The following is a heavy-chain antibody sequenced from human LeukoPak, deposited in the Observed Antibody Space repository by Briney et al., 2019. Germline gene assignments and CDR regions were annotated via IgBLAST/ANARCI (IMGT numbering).Heavy chain of an antibody. CDR2: INDSGGST. CDR3: AKGGRYCSSTSCYTNY. V-gene: IGHV3-23*01. D-gene: IGHD2-2*02. Sequence: GGSLRLSCEASGFTFRNYVMSWVRQAPGKGLEWVSSINDSGGSTYYADSVKGRFTISRDNSKNTLYLQMNSLRAEDTAVYYCAKGGRYCSSTSCYTNYGGQGTLVTVSS. J-gene: IGHJ4*02. CDR1: GFTFRNYV.